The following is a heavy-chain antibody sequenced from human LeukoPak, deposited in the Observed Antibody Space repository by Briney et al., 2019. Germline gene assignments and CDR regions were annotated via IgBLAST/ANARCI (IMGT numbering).Heavy chain of an antibody. V-gene: IGHV1-46*01. J-gene: IGHJ6*03. D-gene: IGHD2-2*01. CDR2: INPSGGST. Sequence: ASVKVSCKASGHTFTSYYMHWVRQAPGQGLEWMGIINPSGGSTSYAQKFQGRVTMTRDMSTSTVYMELSSRRSEDTAVYYCARWGYCSSTSCPRDYYYYMDVWGKGTTVTVSS. CDR1: GHTFTSYY. CDR3: ARWGYCSSTSCPRDYYYYMDV.